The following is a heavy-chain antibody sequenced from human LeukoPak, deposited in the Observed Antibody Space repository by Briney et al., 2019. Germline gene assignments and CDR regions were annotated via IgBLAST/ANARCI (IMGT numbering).Heavy chain of an antibody. J-gene: IGHJ4*02. Sequence: GRSLRLSCAASGFTFSSYGMHWVRQAPGKGLEWVAVISYDGSNKYYADSVKGRFTISRDNSKNTLYLQMNSLRAEDTAVYYCAKEWRLLIDYWGQGTLVTVSS. D-gene: IGHD2-15*01. CDR2: ISYDGSNK. CDR3: AKEWRLLIDY. CDR1: GFTFSSYG. V-gene: IGHV3-30*18.